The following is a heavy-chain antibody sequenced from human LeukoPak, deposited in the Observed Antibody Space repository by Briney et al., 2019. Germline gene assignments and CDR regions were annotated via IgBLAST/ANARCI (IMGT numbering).Heavy chain of an antibody. CDR1: GYTFTSYY. CDR3: ARGLEWLTRRHTWFDP. Sequence: ASVKVSCKASGYTFTSYYMHWVRQAPGQGLEWMGIINPSGGSTSYAQEFQGRVTMTRDMSTSTVYMELSSLRSEDTAVYYCARGLEWLTRRHTWFDPWGQGTLVTVSS. V-gene: IGHV1-46*01. J-gene: IGHJ5*02. CDR2: INPSGGST. D-gene: IGHD3-3*01.